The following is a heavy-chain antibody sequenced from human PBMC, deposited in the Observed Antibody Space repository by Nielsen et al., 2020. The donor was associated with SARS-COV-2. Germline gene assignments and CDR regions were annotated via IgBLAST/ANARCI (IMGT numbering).Heavy chain of an antibody. CDR3: ASIAAAGSY. Sequence: GESLKISCAASGFTFSSYAMHWVRQAPGKGLEWVAVISYDGSNKYYADSVKGRFTISRDNSKNTLYLQMNSLRAEDTAVYYCASIAAAGSYWGQGTLVTVSS. CDR2: ISYDGSNK. J-gene: IGHJ4*02. CDR1: GFTFSSYA. D-gene: IGHD6-13*01. V-gene: IGHV3-30-3*01.